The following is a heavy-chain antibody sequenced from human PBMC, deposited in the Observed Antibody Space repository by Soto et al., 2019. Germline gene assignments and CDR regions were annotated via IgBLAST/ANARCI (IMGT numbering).Heavy chain of an antibody. CDR2: ISGSGGST. V-gene: IGHV3-23*01. Sequence: GGSLRLSCAASGFTFSSYAMSWVRQAPGKGLEWVSGISGSGGSTYYGDSVKGRFTISRDNSKNTLYLQMNSLRAEDTGVYYCAKDGASEYYYDSSGYATSHGFDMWGQGTMVTVSS. CDR3: AKDGASEYYYDSSGYATSHGFDM. J-gene: IGHJ3*02. CDR1: GFTFSSYA. D-gene: IGHD3-22*01.